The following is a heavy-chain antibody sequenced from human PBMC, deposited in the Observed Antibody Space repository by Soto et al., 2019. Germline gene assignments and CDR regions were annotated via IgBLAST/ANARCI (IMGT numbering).Heavy chain of an antibody. V-gene: IGHV2-5*02. D-gene: IGHD3-16*01. J-gene: IGHJ4*02. CDR1: GFSLSTRGVG. CDR2: IYWDDAK. Sequence: QITLKESGPTLVKPTQTLTLTCNFSGFSLSTRGVGVGWIRQPPGKALEWLTLIYWDDAKEYSPSLRSRITITKDTTKNRGVLTMTHMAPVDTATYSCAHKGGGDRILDYWGQGTLVTVSS. CDR3: AHKGGGDRILDY.